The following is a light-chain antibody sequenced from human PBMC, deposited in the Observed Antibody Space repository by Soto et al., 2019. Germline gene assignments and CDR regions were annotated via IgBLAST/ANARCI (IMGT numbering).Light chain of an antibody. J-gene: IGLJ1*01. V-gene: IGLV4-60*02. CDR3: EPGVSNTYF. CDR1: SGHSSYI. Sequence: QPVLTQSSSASASLGSSVKLTCTLSSGHSSYIIAWHQQQPGKAPRYLMKLEGSGSYNTGSGVPDRFSGSSSGADRYLTIPTLQFEDGAIYSCEPGVSNTYFFGPGT. CDR2: LEGSGSY.